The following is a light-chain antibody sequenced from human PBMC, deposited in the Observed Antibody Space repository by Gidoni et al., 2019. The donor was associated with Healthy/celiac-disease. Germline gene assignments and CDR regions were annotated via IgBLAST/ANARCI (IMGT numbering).Light chain of an antibody. CDR1: SSDVGSYNL. J-gene: IGLJ3*02. CDR3: CSYAGSSTWV. V-gene: IGLV2-23*02. Sequence: QSALTQPAAVSGSPGQSITISCTGTSSDVGSYNLVSWYQQPPRKAPKLMIYAVSKRPSGVSTRFSGSKSGNTASLTISGLQAEDEADYYCCSYAGSSTWVFGGGTKLTVL. CDR2: AVS.